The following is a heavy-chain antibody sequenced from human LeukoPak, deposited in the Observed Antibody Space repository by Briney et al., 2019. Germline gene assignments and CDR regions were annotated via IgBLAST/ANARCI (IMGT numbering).Heavy chain of an antibody. CDR2: MSSRGYPT. D-gene: IGHD1-1*01. V-gene: IGHV3-11*01. CDR1: GFTFSDYY. CDR3: ARVGIALTSPFDY. Sequence: GGSLRLSCLAAGFTFSDYYMSWVRQAPGKGLEWISYMSSRGYPTYYAESVKGRFTISRDNAKNTLYLQMHNLRTDDTAVYFCARVGIALTSPFDYWGLGTLVAVSS. J-gene: IGHJ4*02.